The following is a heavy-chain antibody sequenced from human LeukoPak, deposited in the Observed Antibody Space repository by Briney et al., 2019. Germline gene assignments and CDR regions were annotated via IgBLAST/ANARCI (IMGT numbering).Heavy chain of an antibody. J-gene: IGHJ6*02. CDR2: MSYDGSNK. CDR3: ARGCGGDCYPYYYYGMDV. D-gene: IGHD2-21*02. CDR1: GFTFSSYA. V-gene: IGHV3-30-3*01. Sequence: GGSLRLSCIVSGFTFSSYAMHWVRQAPGKGLEWVAVMSYDGSNKYYADSVKGRFTISRDNSKNTLYLQMNSLRAEDTAVYYCARGCGGDCYPYYYYGMDVWGQGTTVTVSS.